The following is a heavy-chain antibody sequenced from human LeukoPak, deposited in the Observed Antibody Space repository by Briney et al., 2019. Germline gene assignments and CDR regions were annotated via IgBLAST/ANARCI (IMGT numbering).Heavy chain of an antibody. CDR1: GFTFSSYA. J-gene: IGHJ4*02. D-gene: IGHD3-22*01. V-gene: IGHV3-23*01. Sequence: PGGSLRLSCAASGFTFSSYAMIWVRQALGKGLEWVSAISGRDGSTYYADSLKRQFTISRDNSKNTLYLHMNRLRAADTAVYYCANEMIVVVNEGRDWGQGTLVSVPS. CDR3: ANEMIVVVNEGRD. CDR2: ISGRDGST.